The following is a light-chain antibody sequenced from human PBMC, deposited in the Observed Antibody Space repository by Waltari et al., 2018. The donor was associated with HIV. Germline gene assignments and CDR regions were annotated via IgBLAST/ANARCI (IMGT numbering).Light chain of an antibody. V-gene: IGLV2-8*01. CDR3: SSYAGSNNVI. CDR1: SSDVGGYSY. J-gene: IGLJ2*01. CDR2: EVS. Sequence: QSALAQPPSASVSPGQSVTISCTGTSSDVGGYSYVSWYQQHPGKAPKLMIYEVSKRPAGVPDRFSGSTSGNAASLTVSGLQAEDEADYYCSSYAGSNNVIFGGGTKLTVL.